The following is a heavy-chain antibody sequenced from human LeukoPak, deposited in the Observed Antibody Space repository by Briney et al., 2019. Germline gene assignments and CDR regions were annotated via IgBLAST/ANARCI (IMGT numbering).Heavy chain of an antibody. J-gene: IGHJ3*02. CDR3: ARSYNWNYVGAFDI. CDR1: GGSISIYY. D-gene: IGHD1-7*01. Sequence: SSETLPLTCTVSGGSISIYYWSWIRQPPGKGLEWIGYIYYSGSTNYNPSLKSRVTISVDTSKNQFSLKLSSVTAADTAVYYCARSYNWNYVGAFDIWGQGTMVTVSS. V-gene: IGHV4-59*08. CDR2: IYYSGST.